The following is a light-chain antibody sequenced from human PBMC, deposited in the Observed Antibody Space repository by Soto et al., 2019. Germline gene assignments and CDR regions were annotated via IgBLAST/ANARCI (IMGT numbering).Light chain of an antibody. Sequence: QSLLTQPASVSGSPGQSITISCTGTSSDVGGYNYVSWYQQHPGKAPKLMIYEVSNRPSGVSNRFSGSKSGNTASLTISGLQAEDEADYYCSSYTSSSTLYVFGTGTKVTGL. CDR2: EVS. J-gene: IGLJ1*01. V-gene: IGLV2-14*01. CDR3: SSYTSSSTLYV. CDR1: SSDVGGYNY.